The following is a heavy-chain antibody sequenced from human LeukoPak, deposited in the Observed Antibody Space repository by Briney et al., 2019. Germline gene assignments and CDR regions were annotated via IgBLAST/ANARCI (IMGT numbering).Heavy chain of an antibody. V-gene: IGHV5-51*01. Sequence: GESLKISCKGSGYSFTSYWIGWVRQMPGKGLEWMGIIYPGDSDTRYSPSFQGKVTISADKSISTACLQWSSLKASDTAMYYCVRTTYYDILTGYYSSNWFDPWGQGTLVTVSS. CDR1: GYSFTSYW. J-gene: IGHJ5*02. CDR3: VRTTYYDILTGYYSSNWFDP. CDR2: IYPGDSDT. D-gene: IGHD3-9*01.